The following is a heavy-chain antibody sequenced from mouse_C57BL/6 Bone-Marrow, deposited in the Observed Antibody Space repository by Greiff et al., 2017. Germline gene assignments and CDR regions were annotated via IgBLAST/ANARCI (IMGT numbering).Heavy chain of an antibody. Sequence: VQLQQPGAELVKPGASVKMSCKASGYTFTSYWITWVKQRPGQGLEWIGDIYPGSGSTNYNEKFKSKATLTVDTSSSTAYMQLSSLTSEDSAVYYCARSRGGRGYFVVWGTGTTVTVSS. J-gene: IGHJ1*03. CDR1: GYTFTSYW. D-gene: IGHD1-1*01. V-gene: IGHV1-55*01. CDR2: IYPGSGST. CDR3: ARSRGGRGYFVV.